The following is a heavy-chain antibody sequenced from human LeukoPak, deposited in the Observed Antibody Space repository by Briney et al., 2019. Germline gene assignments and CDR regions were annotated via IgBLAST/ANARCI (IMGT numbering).Heavy chain of an antibody. D-gene: IGHD6-13*01. CDR2: IIPIFGTA. V-gene: IGHV1-69*13. CDR3: ARDGVAAQFDY. Sequence: SVKVSCKASGGTFSSYAISWVRQAPGQGLEWMGGIIPIFGTANYAQKFQGGVTITADESTSTAYMELSSPRSEDTAVYYCARDGVAAQFDYWGQGTLVTVSS. CDR1: GGTFSSYA. J-gene: IGHJ4*02.